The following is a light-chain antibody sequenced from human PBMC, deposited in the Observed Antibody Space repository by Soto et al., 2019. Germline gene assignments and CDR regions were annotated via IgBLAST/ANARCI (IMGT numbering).Light chain of an antibody. V-gene: IGKV3-20*01. Sequence: ELVLTQSPGTLSLSPAEMALLSCRASQTVDTNYLAWYQFKPGQPPRIIIFCASGRATGIPDRFSGSGSGTDFTLTISRLEPEDFAVYYCQQYGSLSCTFGQGTKVDIK. CDR1: QTVDTNY. J-gene: IGKJ1*01. CDR3: QQYGSLSCT. CDR2: CAS.